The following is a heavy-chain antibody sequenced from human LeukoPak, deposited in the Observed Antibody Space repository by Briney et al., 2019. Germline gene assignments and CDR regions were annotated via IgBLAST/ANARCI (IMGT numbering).Heavy chain of an antibody. CDR2: INPKSGST. J-gene: IGHJ4*02. D-gene: IGHD3-10*01. CDR3: GRRVTRGWTDY. V-gene: IGHV1-2*02. CDR1: GYTITDYY. Sequence: ASVKVSCKISGYTITDYYLHWVRQAPGQGVEWMGWINPKSGSTHYAQKFQGRVIMTTDTSLNTAYLELPSLRSDDTAIYFCGRRVTRGWTDYWGQGTLVTASS.